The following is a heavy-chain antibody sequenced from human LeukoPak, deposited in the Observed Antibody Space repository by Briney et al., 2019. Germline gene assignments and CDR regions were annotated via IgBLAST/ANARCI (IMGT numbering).Heavy chain of an antibody. Sequence: LRRTLSLTCAVSGGSISSSNWWSWVRQPPGKGLEWIGYIYYNGNTNYNPSLKSRVTISVDTSKNQFSLKLSSVTAADTAVYFCAREYSSGLSWFDPWGQGTLVTVSS. CDR2: IYYNGNT. J-gene: IGHJ5*02. CDR1: GGSISSSNW. D-gene: IGHD6-19*01. CDR3: AREYSSGLSWFDP. V-gene: IGHV4-4*02.